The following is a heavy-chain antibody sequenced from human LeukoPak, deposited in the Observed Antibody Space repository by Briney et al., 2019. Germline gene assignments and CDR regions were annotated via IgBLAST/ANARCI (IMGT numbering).Heavy chain of an antibody. J-gene: IGHJ3*02. Sequence: SETLSLTCAVYGGSFSGYYWSWIRQPPGKGLEWIGEINHSGSTNYNPSLKSRVTISVATSKNQFSLKLTSVTAADTAVYYCARERYRYDILTGYYHDAYDIWGHGTMVIVSS. CDR1: GGSFSGYY. D-gene: IGHD3-9*01. V-gene: IGHV4-34*01. CDR3: ARERYRYDILTGYYHDAYDI. CDR2: INHSGST.